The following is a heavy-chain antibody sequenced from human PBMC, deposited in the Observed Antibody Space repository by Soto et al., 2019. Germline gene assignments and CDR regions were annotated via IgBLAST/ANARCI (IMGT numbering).Heavy chain of an antibody. J-gene: IGHJ4*02. Sequence: PGGSLRLSCAASGFSVSSKYMTWVRQAPGKGLEWVSVIYSGGSTYYADSVKGRFTISRDNAKDSLYLQMNSLRVEDTALYYCVRDHNWAFDYWAPGTLVTVSS. D-gene: IGHD1-20*01. V-gene: IGHV3-53*01. CDR1: GFSVSSKY. CDR3: VRDHNWAFDY. CDR2: IYSGGST.